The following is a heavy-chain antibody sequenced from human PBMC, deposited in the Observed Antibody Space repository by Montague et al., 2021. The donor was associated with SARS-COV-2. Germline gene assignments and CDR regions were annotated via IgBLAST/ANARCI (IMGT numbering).Heavy chain of an antibody. Sequence: CAISGDSVSSNSATWNWVRQSPSRGLEWLGRTYYRSKWYNDYAVSVRGRVTINPDTSKHQFSLQLNSVTPEDTAIYYCTSGREGNYNVTDVWGQGTTVTVSS. V-gene: IGHV6-1*01. D-gene: IGHD1-1*01. CDR2: TYYRSKWYN. CDR1: GDSVSSNSAT. CDR3: TSGREGNYNVTDV. J-gene: IGHJ6*02.